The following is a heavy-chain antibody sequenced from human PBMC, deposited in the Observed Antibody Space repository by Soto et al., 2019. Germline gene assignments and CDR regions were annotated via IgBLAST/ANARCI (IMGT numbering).Heavy chain of an antibody. Sequence: EVQLVESGGGLVQPGGSLRLSCAASGFTFSSYSLNWVRQAPGKGLEWVSYISSSSRTIYYADSVKGRFTISRDNAKNSLYLQMNSLRDEDTAVYYCASGGGIAAHYYYYGMDVWGQGTTVTVSS. CDR3: ASGGGIAAHYYYYGMDV. CDR2: ISSSSRTI. J-gene: IGHJ6*02. V-gene: IGHV3-48*02. D-gene: IGHD6-13*01. CDR1: GFTFSSYS.